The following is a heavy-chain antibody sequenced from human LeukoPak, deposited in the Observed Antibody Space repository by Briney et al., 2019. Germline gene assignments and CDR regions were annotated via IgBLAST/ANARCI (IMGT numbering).Heavy chain of an antibody. CDR2: IIPILGIA. J-gene: IGHJ3*02. Sequence: GSSVTVSCTASGGTFSSYAISWVRQAPGQGLEWMGRIIPILGIANYAQKFQGRVTMTEDTSTDTAYMELSSLRSEDTAVYYCATARGYSYGDTNAFDIWGQGTMVTVSS. CDR1: GGTFSSYA. CDR3: ATARGYSYGDTNAFDI. V-gene: IGHV1-69*04. D-gene: IGHD5-18*01.